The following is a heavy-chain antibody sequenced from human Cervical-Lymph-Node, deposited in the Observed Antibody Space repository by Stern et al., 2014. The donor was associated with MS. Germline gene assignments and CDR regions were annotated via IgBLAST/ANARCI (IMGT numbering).Heavy chain of an antibody. CDR3: ARSEGLGGFDP. Sequence: VQLVQSGAEVKKPGASVKVSCKASGYTFTSHVMHWVRQAPGQRLEWMGRINAGNGNTKYSQKFQGRVTITRDTSASTSYMELSSLRSEDTAVYYCARSEGLGGFDPWGQGTLVTVSS. CDR2: INAGNGNT. J-gene: IGHJ5*02. D-gene: IGHD7-27*01. V-gene: IGHV1-3*01. CDR1: GYTFTSHV.